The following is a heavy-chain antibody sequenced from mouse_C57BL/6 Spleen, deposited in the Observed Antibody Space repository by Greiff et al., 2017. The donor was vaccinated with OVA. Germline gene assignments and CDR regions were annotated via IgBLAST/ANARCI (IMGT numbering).Heavy chain of an antibody. CDR2: IYPSDSET. J-gene: IGHJ2*01. CDR1: GYTFTSYW. V-gene: IGHV1-61*01. Sequence: QVQLQQPGAELVRPGSSVKLSCKASGYTFTSYWMDWVKQRPGQGLEWIGNIYPSDSETHYTQKFQDKATLTVDKSSSTAYMQLSSLTSEDSAVYYCARDFGDYWGQGTTLTVSS. CDR3: ARDFGDY.